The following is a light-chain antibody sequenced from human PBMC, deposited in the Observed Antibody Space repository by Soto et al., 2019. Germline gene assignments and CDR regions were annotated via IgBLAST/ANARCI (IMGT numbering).Light chain of an antibody. CDR2: AAS. J-gene: IGKJ3*01. V-gene: IGKV1-39*01. CDR3: QQGHSMPFT. Sequence: DIQMTQSPSSLSASVGDRVTITCRASQSITNSLNWYQHKPGKAPTLVVYAASSLQSGVPTRFSGSGSGTDFTITISSLQPEDVATYFCQQGHSMPFTFGPGTKVDIK. CDR1: QSITNS.